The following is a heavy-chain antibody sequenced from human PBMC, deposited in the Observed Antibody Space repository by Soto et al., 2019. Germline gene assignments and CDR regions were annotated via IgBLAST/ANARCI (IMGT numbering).Heavy chain of an antibody. CDR2: ISAYNGNT. D-gene: IGHD3-10*01. J-gene: IGHJ4*02. CDR1: GYTFTSYG. V-gene: IGHV1-18*01. Sequence: QVQLVQSGAEVKKPGASVKVSCKASGYTFTSYGISWVRQAPGQGLEWMGWISAYNGNTNYAQKLQGRVTMTTDTTTSTAYMELRSLRSDDTAVYYCARLHLGQMALYLREYYFDYWGQGTLVTVSS. CDR3: ARLHLGQMALYLREYYFDY.